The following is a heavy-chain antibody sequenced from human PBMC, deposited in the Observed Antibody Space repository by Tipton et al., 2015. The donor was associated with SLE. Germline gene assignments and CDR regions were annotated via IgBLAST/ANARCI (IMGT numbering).Heavy chain of an antibody. J-gene: IGHJ4*02. CDR3: AGGYCSDGVCYGFGCFVS. Sequence: TLSLTCSVSGDSITTTNYFWGWILHPPGKGLDWLAIIYPTGNSYFNPSLKRRVTISLDTSKNQVSLTLNGGITADTAVYYCAGGYCSDGVCYGFGCFVSCGPGTLVTVSS. D-gene: IGHD2-15*01. V-gene: IGHV4-39*07. CDR1: GDSITTTNYF. CDR2: IYPTGNS.